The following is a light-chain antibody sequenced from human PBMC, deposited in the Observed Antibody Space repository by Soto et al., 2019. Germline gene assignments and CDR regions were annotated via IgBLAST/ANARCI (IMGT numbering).Light chain of an antibody. CDR1: QGISTY. V-gene: IGKV1-5*03. CDR2: EAS. Sequence: DIHMTQSPSSPSAAVGDRVTITCRASQGISTYLNWYQQRPGQAPRLLIYEASRLESGVPSRFSGSGSGTEFALTISSLQPADFATYYCQQYVTSSWTFGQGTRVDI. J-gene: IGKJ1*01. CDR3: QQYVTSSWT.